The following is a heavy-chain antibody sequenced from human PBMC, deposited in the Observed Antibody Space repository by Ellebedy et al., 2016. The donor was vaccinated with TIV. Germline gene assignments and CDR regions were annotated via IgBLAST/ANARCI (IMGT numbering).Heavy chain of an antibody. CDR1: GGSISSYY. D-gene: IGHD5-12*01. Sequence: SETLSLXXTVSGGSISSYYWSWIRQPPGKGLEWIGYIYYSGSTNYNPSLKSRVTISVDTSKNQFSLKLSSVTAADTAVYYCARVYSGCENFDYWGQGTLVTVSS. CDR2: IYYSGST. V-gene: IGHV4-59*01. J-gene: IGHJ4*02. CDR3: ARVYSGCENFDY.